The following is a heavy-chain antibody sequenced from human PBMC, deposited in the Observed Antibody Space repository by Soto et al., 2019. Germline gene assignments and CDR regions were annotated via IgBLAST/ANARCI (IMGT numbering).Heavy chain of an antibody. D-gene: IGHD3-9*01. CDR1: GGSISSSSYY. Sequence: SETLSLTCTVSGGSISSSSYYWGWIRQPPGKGLEWIGSIYYSGSTYYNPSLKSRVTISVDTSKNQFSLKLSSVTAADTAVYYRYLTGYYWRRYGMDVWGQGTTVTVSS. J-gene: IGHJ6*02. CDR3: YLTGYYWRRYGMDV. V-gene: IGHV4-39*01. CDR2: IYYSGST.